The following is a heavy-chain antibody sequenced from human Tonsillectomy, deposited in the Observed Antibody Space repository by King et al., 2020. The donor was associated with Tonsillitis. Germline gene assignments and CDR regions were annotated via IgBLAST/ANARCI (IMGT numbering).Heavy chain of an antibody. V-gene: IGHV5-51*01. J-gene: IGHJ6*02. CDR1: GYSFATYC. D-gene: IGHD2-21*01. CDR3: ARCGGGSTSGMDV. CDR2: IYPGDSDT. Sequence: VQLVESGAEVKKPGESLKISCKGSGYSFATYCIGWVRQMPGKGLEWMGIIYPGDSDTRYSPSFQGQVTISADKFISTAYLQWGGLKASDTAMYYCARCGGGSTSGMDVWGQGTTVTVSS.